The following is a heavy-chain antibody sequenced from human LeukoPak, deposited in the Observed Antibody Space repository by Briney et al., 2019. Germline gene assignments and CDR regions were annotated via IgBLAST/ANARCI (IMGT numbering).Heavy chain of an antibody. J-gene: IGHJ6*03. Sequence: GGSLRLSCAASGFTFSSYAMSWVRQAPGKGLEWVANIKLDGSEQYYVDSVKGRFTISRDNGKNLLYLQMNSLRAEDTAVYYCARRLRASGIAAPSTRDYYYYMDVWGKGTTVTVSS. D-gene: IGHD6-13*01. CDR3: ARRLRASGIAAPSTRDYYYYMDV. V-gene: IGHV3-7*01. CDR2: IKLDGSEQ. CDR1: GFTFSSYA.